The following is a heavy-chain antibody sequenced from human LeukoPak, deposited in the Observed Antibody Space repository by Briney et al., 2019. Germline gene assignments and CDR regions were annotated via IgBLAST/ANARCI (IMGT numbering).Heavy chain of an antibody. D-gene: IGHD4-17*01. CDR3: ARSYYGDRHYLYYYGMDV. J-gene: IGHJ6*02. CDR2: VNINEGP. CDR1: GGSISSYH. Sequence: PSETLSLTCTVSGGSISSYHWSWIRQPAGQGLEWIGHVNINEGPKYNPSLRSRVTMSADTSKNQFSLKLSSVTAADTAVYYCARSYYGDRHYLYYYGMDVWGQGTTVTVSS. V-gene: IGHV4-4*07.